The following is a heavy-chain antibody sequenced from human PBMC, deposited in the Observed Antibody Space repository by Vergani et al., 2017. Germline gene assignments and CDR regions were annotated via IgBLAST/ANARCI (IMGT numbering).Heavy chain of an antibody. CDR2: ISYDGSNK. Sequence: QVQLVESGGGVVQPGRSLRLSCAASGFTFRSYGMHWVRQAPGKGLEWVAIISYDGSNKYYADSVKGRFTISRDNSKNTLYLQMNSLRAEETAVYYCARDSFLTSYNSSWYGDYFDYWGQGTLVTVSP. J-gene: IGHJ4*02. CDR1: GFTFRSYG. V-gene: IGHV3-30*03. CDR3: ARDSFLTSYNSSWYGDYFDY. D-gene: IGHD6-13*01.